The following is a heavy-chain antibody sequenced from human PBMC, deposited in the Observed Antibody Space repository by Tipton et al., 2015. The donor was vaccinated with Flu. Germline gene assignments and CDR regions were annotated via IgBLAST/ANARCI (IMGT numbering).Heavy chain of an antibody. V-gene: IGHV3-30-3*01. CDR1: GFTFSSYA. D-gene: IGHD4-11*01. Sequence: SLRLSCAASGFTFSSYAMHWVRQAPGKGLEWVAVISYDGSNKYYADSVKGRFTISRDNSKNTLYLQMNSLRAEDTAVYYCARDQKGAVHSNYGLFDYWGQGTLVTVSS. J-gene: IGHJ4*02. CDR3: ARDQKGAVHSNYGLFDY. CDR2: ISYDGSNK.